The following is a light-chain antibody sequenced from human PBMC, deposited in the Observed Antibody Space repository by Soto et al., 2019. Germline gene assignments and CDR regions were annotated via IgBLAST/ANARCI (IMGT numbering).Light chain of an antibody. CDR3: QQTHSLRRP. V-gene: IGKV1-12*01. CDR1: QGVGGW. CDR2: ATS. J-gene: IGKJ3*01. Sequence: IQMTQSPLSVSASVGDRVTMTCRASQGVGGWLAWYQQKPGKAPKLLIYATSSLHSGVPSRFSASGSGTDFTLSISSLQPEDFGTYYCQQTHSLRRPVGPGTKVDIK.